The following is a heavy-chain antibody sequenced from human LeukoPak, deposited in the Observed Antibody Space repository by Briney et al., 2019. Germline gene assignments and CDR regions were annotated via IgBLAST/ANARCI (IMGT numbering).Heavy chain of an antibody. V-gene: IGHV3-23*01. CDR2: ISGSGGVISASGGAT. D-gene: IGHD3-10*01. Sequence: PSETLSLTCTVSNGSISSYYWSWIRQPPGKGLEWVSVISGSGGVISASGGATYYAESVKGRFTISRDNSDNTLYLQLNTLRAEDTAVYYCAKHFGSGTYYNYLDYWGQGTLVTVSS. J-gene: IGHJ4*02. CDR1: NGSISSYY. CDR3: AKHFGSGTYYNYLDY.